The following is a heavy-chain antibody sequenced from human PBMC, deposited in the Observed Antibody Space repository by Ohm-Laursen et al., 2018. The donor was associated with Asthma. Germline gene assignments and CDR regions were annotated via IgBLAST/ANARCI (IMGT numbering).Heavy chain of an antibody. J-gene: IGHJ4*02. Sequence: TLSLTCTVSGDSISSGDYYWSWIRQPPGKGLEWIGYIYYTGSTYYNPPLKSRVTISVDTSKNQFSLKLSSVTAADTAVYYCARQGSSRQRLVYYWGQGTLVTVSS. V-gene: IGHV4-30-4*01. D-gene: IGHD6-13*01. CDR2: IYYTGST. CDR1: GDSISSGDYY. CDR3: ARQGSSRQRLVYY.